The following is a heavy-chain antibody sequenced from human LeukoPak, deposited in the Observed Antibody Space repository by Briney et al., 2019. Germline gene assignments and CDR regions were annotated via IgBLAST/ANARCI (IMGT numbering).Heavy chain of an antibody. V-gene: IGHV1-46*01. J-gene: IGHJ4*02. Sequence: ASVKVSCRASGYTSTSYYMHWVRQAPRQGLEWMGIINPSGGSTSYAQKFQGRVTMTGDTSTSTVYMELSSLRSEDTAVYYCARVGVVRRYFDYWGQGTLVTVSS. CDR2: INPSGGST. CDR1: GYTSTSYY. D-gene: IGHD3-3*01. CDR3: ARVGVVRRYFDY.